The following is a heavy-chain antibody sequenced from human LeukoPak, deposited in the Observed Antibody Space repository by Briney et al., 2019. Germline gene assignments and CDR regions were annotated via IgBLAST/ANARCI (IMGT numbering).Heavy chain of an antibody. V-gene: IGHV3-20*04. D-gene: IGHD3-10*01. CDR1: GFTFDDYG. CDR2: INWNGGST. J-gene: IGHJ4*02. Sequence: PGGSLRLSCAASGFTFDDYGMSWVRQAPGKGLEWVSGINWNGGSTGYADSVKGRFTISRDNAKNSLYLQMNSLRAEDTALYYCARGGYYYGSGSYYPTPCDYWGQGTLVTVSS. CDR3: ARGGYYYGSGSYYPTPCDY.